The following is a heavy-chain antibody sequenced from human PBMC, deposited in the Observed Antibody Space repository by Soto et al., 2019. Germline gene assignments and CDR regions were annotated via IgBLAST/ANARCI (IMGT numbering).Heavy chain of an antibody. CDR2: IYYSGST. J-gene: IGHJ4*02. D-gene: IGHD6-13*01. CDR1: GGSISSSSYY. V-gene: IGHV4-39*01. CDR3: ARLVAAAGF. Sequence: QLQLQESGPGLVKPSETLSLTCTVSGGSISSSSYYWVWIRQPPGKGRAWIGSIYYSGSTYYNPSLKSRVIISVDTCKNQFSLKLSSVTAADTAVYYCARLVAAAGFWGQGTLVTVSS.